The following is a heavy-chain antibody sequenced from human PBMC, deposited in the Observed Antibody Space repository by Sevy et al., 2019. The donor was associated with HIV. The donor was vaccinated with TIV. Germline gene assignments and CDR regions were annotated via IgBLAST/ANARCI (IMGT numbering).Heavy chain of an antibody. CDR2: ISSDGSST. D-gene: IGHD4-17*01. CDR1: GFSFSTYW. CDR3: ARYHGDYLHGFDY. V-gene: IGHV3-74*01. Sequence: GESLKNSCAASGFSFSTYWMHWVRQAPGKGLVWVSRISSDGSSTNYADSVKGRFTISRDNAKNTLYLQMNSLRAEDMAVYYCARYHGDYLHGFDYRGQGTLVTVSS. J-gene: IGHJ4*02.